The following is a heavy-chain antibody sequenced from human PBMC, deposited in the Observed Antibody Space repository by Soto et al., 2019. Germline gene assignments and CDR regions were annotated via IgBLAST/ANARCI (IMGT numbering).Heavy chain of an antibody. J-gene: IGHJ6*02. CDR3: ARFVRSCSATTCSTRADV. V-gene: IGHV4-61*01. CDR1: GGFVNSDTHS. Sequence: SETLSLTCTVSGGFVNSDTHSWSWIRQTPGKRLGWIGFIYSGGSTKNPSLRSRVTMSVETSKNQFSLKLRSVIVADTAVYHCARFVRSCSATTCSTRADVWGQGITVTVSS. CDR2: IYSGGST. D-gene: IGHD2-2*01.